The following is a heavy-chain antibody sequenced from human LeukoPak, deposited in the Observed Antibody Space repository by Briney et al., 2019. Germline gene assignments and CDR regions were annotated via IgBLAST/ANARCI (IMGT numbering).Heavy chain of an antibody. D-gene: IGHD1-26*01. V-gene: IGHV1-2*02. CDR2: INPNSGGT. CDR3: AREGRKRELPCPDAFDI. Sequence: GASVTVSCKASGYTFTGYYMHWVRQAPGQGLEWMGWINPNSGGTNYAQKFQGRVTMTRDTSISTAYMELSRLRSDDTAVYYCAREGRKRELPCPDAFDIWGQGTMVTVSS. J-gene: IGHJ3*02. CDR1: GYTFTGYY.